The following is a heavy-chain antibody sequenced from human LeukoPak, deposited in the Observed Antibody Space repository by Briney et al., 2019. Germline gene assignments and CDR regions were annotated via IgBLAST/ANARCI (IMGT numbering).Heavy chain of an antibody. CDR2: IYYSGST. CDR3: ARLPPRVTAYYYYYMDV. Sequence: PSETLSLTCTVSGGSISSYYWSWIRQPPGKGLEWIGYIYYSGSTNYNPSLKSRVTISVDTSKNQFSLKLSSVTAADTAVYYCARLPPRVTAYYYYYMDVWGKGTTVTISS. CDR1: GGSISSYY. V-gene: IGHV4-59*12. J-gene: IGHJ6*03. D-gene: IGHD2-21*02.